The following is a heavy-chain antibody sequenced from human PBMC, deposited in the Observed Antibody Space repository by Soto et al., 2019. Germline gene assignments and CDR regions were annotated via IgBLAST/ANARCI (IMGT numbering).Heavy chain of an antibody. V-gene: IGHV1-18*01. CDR2: ISAYNGNT. J-gene: IGHJ4*02. CDR1: GYTFTTYG. D-gene: IGHD2-15*01. Sequence: QVQLVQSGAEVKKPGASVKVSCKASGYTFTTYGISWVRQAPGQGLEWMGWISAYNGNTNYAQQLQGRVTMTTDTSTSIAYMELRSLRSDDTAVYYCARDRRPNCSGGSCYRRAHWGQGTLVTVSS. CDR3: ARDRRPNCSGGSCYRRAH.